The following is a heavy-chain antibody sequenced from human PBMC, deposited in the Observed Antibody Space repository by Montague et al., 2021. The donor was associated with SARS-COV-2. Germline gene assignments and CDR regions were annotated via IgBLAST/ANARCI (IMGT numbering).Heavy chain of an antibody. CDR3: GRVFAPAGTFDF. J-gene: IGHJ4*02. CDR1: GVSVSTNNTT. V-gene: IGHV6-1*01. D-gene: IGHD6-13*01. CDR2: TYFRSKWYN. Sequence: CPISGVSVSTNNTTWNWVRQSPSGDLEWLGRTYFRSKWYNDYAVSVKSRITINPDTSKNQFSLQLKSVTPKDTAIYFCGRVFAPAGTFDFWGQGTLVTVSS.